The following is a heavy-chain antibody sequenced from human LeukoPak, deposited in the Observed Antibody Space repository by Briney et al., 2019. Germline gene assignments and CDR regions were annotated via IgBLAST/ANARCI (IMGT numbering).Heavy chain of an antibody. Sequence: MSSETLSLTCTVSGGSISSYYWSWIRQPPGKGLEWIGHIYYSGSTNYNPSLKSRVTISVDTSKNQFSLKLSSVTAAGTAVYYCARPGTMVRGFFICHTRLDPWGQGPLATVSS. CDR2: IYYSGST. D-gene: IGHD3-10*01. V-gene: IGHV4-59*01. J-gene: IGHJ5*02. CDR1: GGSISSYY. CDR3: ARPGTMVRGFFICHTRLDP.